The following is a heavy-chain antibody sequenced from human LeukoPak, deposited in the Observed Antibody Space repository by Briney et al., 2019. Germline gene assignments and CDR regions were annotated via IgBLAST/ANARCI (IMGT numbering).Heavy chain of an antibody. V-gene: IGHV3-48*01. Sequence: GGSLRLSCAASGFTFSSYSMNWVRQAPGKGLEWVSYISSSSTIYYADSVKGRFTISRDNAKNSLYLQMNSLRAEDTAVYYCARDVGQQLVSSAFDIWGQGTMVTVSS. CDR3: ARDVGQQLVSSAFDI. D-gene: IGHD6-13*01. CDR2: ISSSSTI. J-gene: IGHJ3*02. CDR1: GFTFSSYS.